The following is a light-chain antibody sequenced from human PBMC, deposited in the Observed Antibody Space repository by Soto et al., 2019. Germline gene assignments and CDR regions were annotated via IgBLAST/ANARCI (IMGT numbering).Light chain of an antibody. J-gene: IGKJ3*01. CDR2: WAS. V-gene: IGKV4-1*01. Sequence: DIVMTQSPDSLGMSLGERATINCKSSQNILYKSKNKNYLAWYQQKPRQPPKLLIYWASTRESGVPDRFSGSGSGTDFTLTINGLQAEDVAVYFCQQYHTTPFTFGPGTKVDIK. CDR3: QQYHTTPFT. CDR1: QNILYKSKNKNY.